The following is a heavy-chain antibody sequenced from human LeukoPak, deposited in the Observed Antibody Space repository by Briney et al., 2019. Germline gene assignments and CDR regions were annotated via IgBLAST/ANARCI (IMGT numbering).Heavy chain of an antibody. CDR2: ISGSGGST. CDR1: GFTFSSFG. V-gene: IGHV3-23*01. CDR3: AKAYCSGGSCQKWFDP. Sequence: GGSLRLSCAASGFTFSSFGMSWVRQAPGKWLEWVSAISGSGGSTYYADSVKGRFTISRDNSKNTLYLQMNSLRAEDTAVYYCAKAYCSGGSCQKWFDPWGQGTLVTVSS. D-gene: IGHD2-15*01. J-gene: IGHJ5*02.